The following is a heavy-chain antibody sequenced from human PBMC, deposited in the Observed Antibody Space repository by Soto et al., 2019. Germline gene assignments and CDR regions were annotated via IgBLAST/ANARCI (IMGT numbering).Heavy chain of an antibody. V-gene: IGHV4-31*03. D-gene: IGHD5-18*01. Sequence: SETLSLTCTVSGGSISSGGYYWSWIRQHPGKGLEWIGYIYYSGSTYYNPSLKSRVTISVDTSKNQFSLKLSSVTAADTAVYYCARVNVDTAMVNFDYWGQGTLVTVSS. CDR1: GGSISSGGYY. CDR3: ARVNVDTAMVNFDY. J-gene: IGHJ4*02. CDR2: IYYSGST.